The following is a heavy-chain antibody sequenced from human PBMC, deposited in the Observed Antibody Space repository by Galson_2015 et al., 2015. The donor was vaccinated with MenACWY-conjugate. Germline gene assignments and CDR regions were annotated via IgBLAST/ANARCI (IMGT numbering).Heavy chain of an antibody. V-gene: IGHV3-7*03. D-gene: IGHD3-16*01. J-gene: IGHJ6*03. CDR3: ARESVWKSYGTYSYYYYFDV. CDR1: RFTFSSYW. Sequence: SLRLSCAASRFTFSSYWMSWVRQAPGKGLEWVANIKQDGSEKYYMDSVKGRFTISRDNAKNSLYLQMNSLRAEDTAMYYCARESVWKSYGTYSYYYYFDVWGKGTTVTVSS. CDR2: IKQDGSEK.